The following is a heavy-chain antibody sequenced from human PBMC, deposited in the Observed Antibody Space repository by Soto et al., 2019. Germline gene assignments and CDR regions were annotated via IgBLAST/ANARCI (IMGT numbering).Heavy chain of an antibody. V-gene: IGHV4-31*03. CDR3: ARDYSYAYYYYYGMDV. CDR1: GGSISSGGYY. D-gene: IGHD5-18*01. J-gene: IGHJ6*02. CDR2: IYYSGST. Sequence: QVQLQESGPGLVKPSQTLSLTCTVSGGSISSGGYYWSWIRQHPGKVLEWIGYIYYSGSTYYNPSHKGRVTISVDTSKNQFSLKLSSVTAADTAVYYCARDYSYAYYYYYGMDVWGQGTTVTVSS.